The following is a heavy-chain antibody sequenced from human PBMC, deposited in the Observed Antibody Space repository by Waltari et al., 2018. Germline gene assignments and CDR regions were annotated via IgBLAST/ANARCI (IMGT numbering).Heavy chain of an antibody. Sequence: EVQLVESGGGLVQPGRSLRLSCAASGFTFDDYAMHWVRQAPGKGLEWVSGISWNSGSIGYADSVKGRFTISRDNAKNSLYLQMNSLRAEDTALYYCAFLWSGYFAHVGDAFDIWGQGTMVTVSS. J-gene: IGHJ3*02. D-gene: IGHD3-3*01. CDR2: ISWNSGSI. V-gene: IGHV3-9*01. CDR3: AFLWSGYFAHVGDAFDI. CDR1: GFTFDDYA.